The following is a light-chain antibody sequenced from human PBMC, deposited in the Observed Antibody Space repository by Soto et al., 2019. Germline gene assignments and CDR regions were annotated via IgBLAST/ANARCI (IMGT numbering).Light chain of an antibody. CDR1: SSDIGGYDY. CDR3: SSYAGSNNYV. V-gene: IGLV2-8*01. Sequence: QSALTQPPSASGSPGQSVTISCTGTSSDIGGYDYVSWYQHHPGKAPKLMIYEVSKRPSGVPDRFSGSQSGNTASLTVSGLQTDDEADYYCSSYAGSNNYVFGPGTKLTVL. J-gene: IGLJ1*01. CDR2: EVS.